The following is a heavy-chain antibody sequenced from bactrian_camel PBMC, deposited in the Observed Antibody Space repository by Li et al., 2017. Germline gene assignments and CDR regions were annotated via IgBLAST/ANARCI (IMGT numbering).Heavy chain of an antibody. CDR2: LDKSGSP. J-gene: IGHJ4*01. CDR3: SDGYWAGSY. Sequence: HVQLVESGGGSVQAGGSLRLACQASDNISKYYMAWFRQAPGQEREGVAALDKSGSPTYTYAVMGRFTISKDNAESTLYLQLNSLKTEDTGMYYCSDGYWAGSYWGQGTQVTVS. V-gene: IGHV3S53*01. D-gene: IGHD3*01. CDR1: DNISKYY.